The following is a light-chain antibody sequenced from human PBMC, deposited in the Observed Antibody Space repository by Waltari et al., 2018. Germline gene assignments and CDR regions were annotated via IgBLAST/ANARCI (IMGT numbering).Light chain of an antibody. CDR1: QSVFYSSYNKND. CDR2: WAS. V-gene: IGKV4-1*01. J-gene: IGKJ4*01. Sequence: DIVMTQSPDSLSVSLGERATINCKSSQSVFYSSYNKNDLAWYQQKPGQPPKLLIYWASTRESGVPDRFSGSGSGTDFTLTISSLQAEDVAVYYCQQYYSTPLTFGGGTKVEIK. CDR3: QQYYSTPLT.